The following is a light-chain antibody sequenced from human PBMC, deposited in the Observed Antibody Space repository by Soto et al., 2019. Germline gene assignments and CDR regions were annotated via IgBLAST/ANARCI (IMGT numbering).Light chain of an antibody. J-gene: IGLJ3*02. V-gene: IGLV2-23*01. Sequence: QSALTQPASVSGSPGQSITISCTGTSSDVGSYNLVSWYQQHPGKAPKLMIYEGSKRPSGVSNRCSGSKSGNTASLTISGLQAEDEADYYCCSYADRWVFGVGTKLTVL. CDR2: EGS. CDR1: SSDVGSYNL. CDR3: CSYADRWV.